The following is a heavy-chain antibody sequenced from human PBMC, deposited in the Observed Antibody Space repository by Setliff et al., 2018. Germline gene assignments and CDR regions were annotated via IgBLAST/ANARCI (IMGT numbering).Heavy chain of an antibody. V-gene: IGHV4-59*01. D-gene: IGHD3-10*01. CDR1: GVSISNYY. CDR3: AGLSWDGLRYHGLDV. Sequence: SETLSLTCNVSGVSISNYYWSWIRQPPGKGLECIGYIQKSGGTNYNPSLESRVTISVDTSTNQFSLKLRSVTAADTAVYYCAGLSWDGLRYHGLDVWGQGTTVTVSS. J-gene: IGHJ6*02. CDR2: IQKSGGT.